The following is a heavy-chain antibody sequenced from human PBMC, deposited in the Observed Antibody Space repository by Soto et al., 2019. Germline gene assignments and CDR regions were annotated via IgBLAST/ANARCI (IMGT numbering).Heavy chain of an antibody. CDR2: IHSDGSST. CDR3: ARGARGAFDL. J-gene: IGHJ3*01. CDR1: GFTFSYYW. V-gene: IGHV3-74*01. Sequence: EVQLVESEGGLVQPGGSLRLSCAASGFTFSYYWMHWVRQAPGQGLVWVSRIHSDGSSTTYADSVKGRFTSSRDNAKNTLYLQMNSLRAEATAVYYCARGARGAFDLWGQGTMVTVSS.